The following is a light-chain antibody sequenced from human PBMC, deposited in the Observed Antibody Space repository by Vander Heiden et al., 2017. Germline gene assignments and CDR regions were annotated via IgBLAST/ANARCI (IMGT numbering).Light chain of an antibody. Sequence: DIQMTKSPSTLPTSVEDRVTISCRASQTIHKCLAWYPQKPGNAPELLIYDASTLQSGVPSRFSGAGSGTEFTLTISSLQPDDFATYYCQQYYTFPWTFGRGTKVDIK. CDR2: DAS. V-gene: IGKV1-5*01. J-gene: IGKJ1*01. CDR3: QQYYTFPWT. CDR1: QTIHKC.